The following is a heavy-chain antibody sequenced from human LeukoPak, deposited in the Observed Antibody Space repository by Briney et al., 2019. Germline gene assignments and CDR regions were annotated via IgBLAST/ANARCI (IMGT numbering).Heavy chain of an antibody. CDR3: ARVRGGLGYCSGGSCYSDLDS. CDR1: GGTFSSYA. V-gene: IGHV1-69*13. D-gene: IGHD2-15*01. J-gene: IGHJ4*02. CDR2: ITPIFGTA. Sequence: SVKVSCKASGGTFSSYAISWVRQAPGQGLEWMGGITPIFGTANYAQKFQGRVTITADESTSTAYMELSSLRSEDTAVYYCARVRGGLGYCSGGSCYSDLDSWGQGTLVTVSS.